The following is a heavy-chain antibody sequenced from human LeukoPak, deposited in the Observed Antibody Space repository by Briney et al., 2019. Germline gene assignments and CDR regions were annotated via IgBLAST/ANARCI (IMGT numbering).Heavy chain of an antibody. Sequence: PGGSLRLSCAASGLTFDNYGMHWVRQAPGKGLEWVANIRPDGSDKYYVDSVKGRFTISRDNAKSSLSLQMNSLRVEDTAVYYCVRSGSSSVIFDLWGQGTLVTVSS. D-gene: IGHD6-6*01. V-gene: IGHV3-7*01. CDR3: VRSGSSSVIFDL. CDR1: GLTFDNYG. CDR2: IRPDGSDK. J-gene: IGHJ4*02.